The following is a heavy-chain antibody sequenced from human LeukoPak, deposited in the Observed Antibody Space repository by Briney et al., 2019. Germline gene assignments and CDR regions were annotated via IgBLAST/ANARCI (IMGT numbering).Heavy chain of an antibody. Sequence: GGSLRLSCAASGFTFSSYAMSWVRQAPGKGLEWVSAIIGSGGSTYYADSVKGRFTISRDNSKNTLYLQMNSLRAEDTAVYYCARDTYYYNSSAFYHYYYGMDVWGQGTTVTVSS. CDR2: IIGSGGST. D-gene: IGHD3-22*01. CDR1: GFTFSSYA. V-gene: IGHV3-23*01. CDR3: ARDTYYYNSSAFYHYYYGMDV. J-gene: IGHJ6*02.